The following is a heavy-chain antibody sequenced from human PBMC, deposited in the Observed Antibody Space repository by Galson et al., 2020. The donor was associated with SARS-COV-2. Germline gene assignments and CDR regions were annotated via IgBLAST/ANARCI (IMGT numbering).Heavy chain of an antibody. Sequence: ETSETLSLTCTVSGGSISSYYWSWIRQPAGKGLEWIGRIYTSGSTNYNPSLKSRVTMSVDTSKNQFSLKLSSVTAADTAVYYCARVGLGDYDFGSGYPYYYYGMDVWGLGTTVTVSS. CDR1: GGSISSYY. CDR3: ARVGLGDYDFGSGYPYYYYGMDV. CDR2: IYTSGST. V-gene: IGHV4-4*07. J-gene: IGHJ6*02. D-gene: IGHD3-3*01.